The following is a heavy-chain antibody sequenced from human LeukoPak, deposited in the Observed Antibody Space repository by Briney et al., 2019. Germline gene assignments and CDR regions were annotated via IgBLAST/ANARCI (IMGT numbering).Heavy chain of an antibody. D-gene: IGHD3-9*01. Sequence: RASGPALVKPTQTLTLTCTFSDFSLSTPGMGVGWIRQPPGKALEWLAFIYYNDDKRYSPSLRSRLTITRDTSKNQVVLAMTNMDPVDTATYYCAHLVVTIDWRSYFDYWGQGALVTVSS. CDR3: AHLVVTIDWRSYFDY. CDR1: DFSLSTPGMG. J-gene: IGHJ4*02. V-gene: IGHV2-5*01. CDR2: IYYNDDK.